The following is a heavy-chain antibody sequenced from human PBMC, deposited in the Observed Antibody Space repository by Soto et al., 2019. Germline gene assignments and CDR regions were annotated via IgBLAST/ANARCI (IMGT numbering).Heavy chain of an antibody. D-gene: IGHD2-15*01. J-gene: IGHJ6*02. CDR2: IYYAGST. Sequence: SETLSLTCTVSGGSISSTDHYWGWIRQPPGKGLEWLGSIYYAGSTFHNPSLKRRATISVDTSRNQFSLRLSSVTASDTAVYYCARLVFXCLRGSCDDYNFYGLDVWGQGTTVTVSS. CDR3: ARLVFXCLRGSCDDYNFYGLDV. CDR1: GGSISSTDHY. V-gene: IGHV4-39*01.